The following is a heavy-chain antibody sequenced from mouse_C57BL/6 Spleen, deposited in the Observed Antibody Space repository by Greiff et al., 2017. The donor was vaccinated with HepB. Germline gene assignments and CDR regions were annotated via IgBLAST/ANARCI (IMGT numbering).Heavy chain of an antibody. J-gene: IGHJ1*03. CDR2: IYPGDGDT. D-gene: IGHD1-1*01. Sequence: VHLVESGAELVKPGASVKISCKASGYAFSSYWMNWVKQRPGKGLEWIGQIYPGDGDTNYNGKFKGKATLTADKSSSTAYMQLSSLTSEDSAVYFCARFITRYFDVWGTGTTVTVSS. CDR1: GYAFSSYW. V-gene: IGHV1-80*01. CDR3: ARFITRYFDV.